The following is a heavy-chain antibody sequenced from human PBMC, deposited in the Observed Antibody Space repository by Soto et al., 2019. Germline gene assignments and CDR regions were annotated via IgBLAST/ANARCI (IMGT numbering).Heavy chain of an antibody. CDR3: AKDSVSGGSSYPFDY. CDR2: ISGSGGST. J-gene: IGHJ4*02. V-gene: IGHV3-23*01. CDR1: GFNFSSYA. Sequence: GGSLRLSCAASGFNFSSYAMSWVRQAPGKGLEWVSAISGSGGSTYYADSVKGRFTISRDNSKNTLYLQMNSLRAEDTAVYYCAKDSVSGGSSYPFDYWGQGTLVTVSS. D-gene: IGHD2-15*01.